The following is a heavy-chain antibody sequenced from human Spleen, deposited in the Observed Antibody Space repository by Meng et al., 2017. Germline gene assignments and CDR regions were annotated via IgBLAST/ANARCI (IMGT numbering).Heavy chain of an antibody. Sequence: QGQRASSADQGNTPGVSAKISSTASRYTFTPAYYLRWVRQGPGQGLEWMGGILPNFAITHYAQKFQGRVTITADKSTSTAYMELRSLKFEDTAVYYCATEGSSWPYYFDHWGQGTLVTVSS. J-gene: IGHJ4*02. D-gene: IGHD6-13*01. V-gene: IGHV1-69*10. CDR3: ATEGSSWPYYFDH. CDR1: RYTFTPAYY. CDR2: ILPNFAIT.